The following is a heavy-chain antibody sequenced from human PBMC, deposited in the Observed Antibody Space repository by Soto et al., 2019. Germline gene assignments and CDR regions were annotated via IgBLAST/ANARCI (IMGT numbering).Heavy chain of an antibody. Sequence: ASVKVSCKASGYTFTSYDINWVRQATGQGLEWMGWMNPNSGNTGYAQKFQGRVTMTRNTSISTAYMELGSLRSEDTAVYYCARGPPPGDNIVLVPAAKQGDYYSYRQDVWSQGTTVTVSS. CDR3: ARGPPPGDNIVLVPAAKQGDYYSYRQDV. J-gene: IGHJ6*02. D-gene: IGHD2-2*01. CDR2: MNPNSGNT. V-gene: IGHV1-8*01. CDR1: GYTFTSYD.